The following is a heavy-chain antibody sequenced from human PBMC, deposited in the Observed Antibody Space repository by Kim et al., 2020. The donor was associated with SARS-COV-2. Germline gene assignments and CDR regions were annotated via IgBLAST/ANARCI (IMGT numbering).Heavy chain of an antibody. CDR2: IYYSGST. J-gene: IGHJ6*02. CDR3: ARVNYFWSGYYMYYYYGMDV. CDR1: GGSISSYY. D-gene: IGHD3-3*01. Sequence: SETLSLTCTVSGGSISSYYWSWIRQPPGKGLEWIGYIYYSGSTNYNPSLKSRVTISVDTSKNQFSLKLSSVTAADTAVYYCARVNYFWSGYYMYYYYGMDVWGQGTTVTVSS. V-gene: IGHV4-59*13.